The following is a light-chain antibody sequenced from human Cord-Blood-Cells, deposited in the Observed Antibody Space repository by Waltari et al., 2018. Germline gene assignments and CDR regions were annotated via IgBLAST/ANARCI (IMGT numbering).Light chain of an antibody. CDR2: DVS. CDR3: SSYTSSSTLVV. J-gene: IGLJ2*01. CDR1: SSDVGGYTY. Sequence: QSALTQPASVSGSPGQSITISCTGTSSDVGGYTYVSWYQQPPGNAPTRMIDDVSNRPSGVSNRFSGSKSGNTASLTISGLQAEDEADYYCSSYTSSSTLVVFGGGTKLTVL. V-gene: IGLV2-14*01.